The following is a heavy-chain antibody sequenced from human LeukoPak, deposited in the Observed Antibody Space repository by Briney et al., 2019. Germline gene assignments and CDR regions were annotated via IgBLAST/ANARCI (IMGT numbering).Heavy chain of an antibody. CDR3: ARHLISYDSTEDYYYGMDV. J-gene: IGHJ6*02. Sequence: SETLSLTCTVSGGSISSYYWSWIRQPPGKGLDWIGYIYYSGSTNYNPSLKSRVTISVDTSKNQFSLKLSSVTAADTAVYYCARHLISYDSTEDYYYGMDVWGQGTTVTVSS. D-gene: IGHD3-22*01. CDR2: IYYSGST. V-gene: IGHV4-59*08. CDR1: GGSISSYY.